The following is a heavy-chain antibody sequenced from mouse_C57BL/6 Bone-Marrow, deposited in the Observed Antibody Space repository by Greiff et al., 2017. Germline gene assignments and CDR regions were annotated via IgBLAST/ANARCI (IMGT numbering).Heavy chain of an antibody. CDR1: GFTFSSYA. D-gene: IGHD1-1*01. Sequence: EVKLMESGGGLVKPGGSLKLSCAASGFTFSSYAMSWVRQTPEKRLEWVATISDGGSYTYYPDNVKGRFTISRDNAKNNLYLQMSHLKSEDTAMYYCARDRYYGSSYVGYFDVWGTGTTVTVSS. CDR3: ARDRYYGSSYVGYFDV. CDR2: ISDGGSYT. V-gene: IGHV5-4*01. J-gene: IGHJ1*03.